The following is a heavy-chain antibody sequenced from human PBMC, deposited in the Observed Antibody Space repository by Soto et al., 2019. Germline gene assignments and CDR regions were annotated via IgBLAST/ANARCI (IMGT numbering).Heavy chain of an antibody. Sequence: ASVKVSCKASGYTFTVYAMHLVRQAPGQRLEWMGWINAGNGNTKYSQKFQGRVTITRDTSASTAYMELSSLRADDTAVYYCARDHLAMGHDWGQGTLVTVSS. D-gene: IGHD5-18*01. J-gene: IGHJ4*02. CDR3: ARDHLAMGHD. CDR2: INAGNGNT. V-gene: IGHV1-3*01. CDR1: GYTFTVYA.